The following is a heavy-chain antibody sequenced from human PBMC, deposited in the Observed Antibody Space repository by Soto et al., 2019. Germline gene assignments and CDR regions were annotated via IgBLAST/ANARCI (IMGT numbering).Heavy chain of an antibody. J-gene: IGHJ5*02. V-gene: IGHV3-9*02. D-gene: IGHD4-17*01. Sequence: EVQLVESGGGLVQPGGSLRLSCAASGFTSDNYAMHWVRHAPGKGLEWVSGVRWNSSSLASADSVKGRFTISRDSAKNSLYLQMNSLRPEDTALYYGARGHHYGDDVGWFDPWCQGTLVTVS. CDR3: ARGHHYGDDVGWFDP. CDR2: VRWNSSSL. CDR1: GFTSDNYA.